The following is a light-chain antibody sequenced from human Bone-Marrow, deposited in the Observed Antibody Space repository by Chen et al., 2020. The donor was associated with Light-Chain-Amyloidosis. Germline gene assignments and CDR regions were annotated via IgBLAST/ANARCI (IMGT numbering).Light chain of an antibody. V-gene: IGKV3-20*01. CDR3: QQYGTSPLT. CDR2: GSS. Sequence: EIFLTQSPRTLSLSPGEGANLSCRASQTISSNYLTWYQQKFGQAPRLLIYGSSSRATGIPDRFTGSGSGTDFTLTINRLEPEDFAMYYCQQYGTSPLTVGGGTKVEIK. J-gene: IGKJ4*01. CDR1: QTISSNY.